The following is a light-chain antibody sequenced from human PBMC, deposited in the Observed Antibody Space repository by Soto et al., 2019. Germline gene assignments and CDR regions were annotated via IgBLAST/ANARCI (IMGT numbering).Light chain of an antibody. CDR2: DVD. V-gene: IGLV2-11*01. J-gene: IGLJ1*01. CDR3: CSYEGRYHFV. CDR1: SCDVGGYNY. Sequence: QSVLTQPPSVSGSPGQSVTISCTGTSCDVGGYNYVSWYQQHPGKAPKLMIYDVDKRPSGVPGRFSGSKSGNTASLTISGLQDEDEAYYYCCSYEGRYHFVFGTGTKVTVL.